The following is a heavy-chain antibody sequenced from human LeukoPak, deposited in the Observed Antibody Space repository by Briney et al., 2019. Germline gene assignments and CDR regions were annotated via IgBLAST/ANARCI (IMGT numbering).Heavy chain of an antibody. J-gene: IGHJ6*03. CDR2: MSNEGKDI. CDR3: AREGHSDLLTGYSPVECYYYYLDV. V-gene: IGHV3-30*04. D-gene: IGHD3-9*01. Sequence: GVPLRLLCALSGYTLTKYDVQWLPQATGKGLECLADMSNEGKDIHVADSGKGRFSVAGDVSSDTLYLQMDSLRAEDTAVYFCAREGHSDLLTGYSPVECYYYYLDVWGKGTTVTVSS. CDR1: GYTLTKYD.